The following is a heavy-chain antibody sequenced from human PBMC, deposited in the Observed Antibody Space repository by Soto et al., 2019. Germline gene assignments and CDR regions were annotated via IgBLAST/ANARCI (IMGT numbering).Heavy chain of an antibody. CDR3: ARGGYYDILTGYYFGTYYFDY. J-gene: IGHJ4*02. CDR2: INPNSGGT. CDR1: GYTFTGYY. V-gene: IGHV1-2*04. Sequence: ASVKVSCKASGYTFTGYYMHWVRQAPGQGLEWMGWINPNSGGTNYAQKFQGWVTMTRDTSISTAYMELSRLRSDDTAVYYCARGGYYDILTGYYFGTYYFDYWGQGTLVTVSS. D-gene: IGHD3-9*01.